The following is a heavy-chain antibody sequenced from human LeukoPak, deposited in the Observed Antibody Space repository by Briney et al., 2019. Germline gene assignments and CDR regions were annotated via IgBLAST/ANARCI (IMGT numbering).Heavy chain of an antibody. CDR3: AKESSSSPYCSGGSGYFDY. CDR1: GFTFSSYA. CDR2: ISGSGGRT. D-gene: IGHD2-15*01. J-gene: IGHJ4*02. Sequence: PGGSLRLSCAASGFTFSSYAMSWVRQAPGKGLEWVSVISGSGGRTYYADSVKGWFTISRDNSKSALYLQMNSLRAEDTAVYYCAKESSSSPYCSGGSGYFDYGGQGTLVTVSS. V-gene: IGHV3-23*01.